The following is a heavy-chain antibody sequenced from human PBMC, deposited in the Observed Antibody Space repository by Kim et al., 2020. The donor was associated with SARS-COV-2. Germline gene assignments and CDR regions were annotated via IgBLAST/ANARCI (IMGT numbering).Heavy chain of an antibody. CDR1: GFTFSRYA. J-gene: IGHJ5*02. Sequence: GGSLRLSCAASGFTFSRYAMTWVRQAPGKGLEWVSAISGSGGSTYYADSVKGRFTISRDNSKNTLYLQLHSLRADDTAVYYCAKARLYDFWSVSTHPNWFDPWGHGTLVTVSS. CDR3: AKARLYDFWSVSTHPNWFDP. V-gene: IGHV3-23*01. CDR2: ISGSGGST. D-gene: IGHD3-3*01.